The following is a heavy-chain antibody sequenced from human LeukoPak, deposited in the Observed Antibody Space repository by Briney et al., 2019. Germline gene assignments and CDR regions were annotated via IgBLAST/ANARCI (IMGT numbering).Heavy chain of an antibody. CDR3: ARAPSGYYDSSGYYLYYFDD. J-gene: IGHJ4*02. CDR2: LYTSGST. Sequence: SETLSLTCTVSGGSISSGRYYWSWIRQPAGKGLEWIGRLYTSGSTTYNPSLKSRVTISVDTSKNQFSLKLSSVTAADTAVYYCARAPSGYYDSSGYYLYYFDDWGQGTLVTVSP. V-gene: IGHV4-61*02. CDR1: GGSISSGRYY. D-gene: IGHD3-22*01.